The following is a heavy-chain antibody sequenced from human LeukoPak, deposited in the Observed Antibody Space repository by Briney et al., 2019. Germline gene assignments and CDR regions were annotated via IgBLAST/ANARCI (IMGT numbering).Heavy chain of an antibody. CDR3: ASPTRGY. J-gene: IGHJ4*02. CDR1: GGSFSGYY. Sequence: PSETLPLTCAIYGGSFSGYYWSWIRQPPGKGLEWIGEINHSGTTNYNPSLKSRVTISVDTSKNQFSLKLSSVTAADTAVYYCASPTRGYWGQGTLVTVSS. V-gene: IGHV4-34*01. CDR2: INHSGTT.